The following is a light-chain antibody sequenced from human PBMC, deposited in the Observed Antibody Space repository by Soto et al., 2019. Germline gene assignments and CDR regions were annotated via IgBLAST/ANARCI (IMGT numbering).Light chain of an antibody. V-gene: IGKV3-15*01. Sequence: EIVMTQSPVTPSVSPGARATLSCRASQSVSRKLVWYQQKPGQAPRLLIYDTSTRATGIPARFSGSGSGTEFTLTISSLQSEDFAVYYCQQYNTWTSITFGQGTRLEIK. J-gene: IGKJ5*01. CDR2: DTS. CDR3: QQYNTWTSIT. CDR1: QSVSRK.